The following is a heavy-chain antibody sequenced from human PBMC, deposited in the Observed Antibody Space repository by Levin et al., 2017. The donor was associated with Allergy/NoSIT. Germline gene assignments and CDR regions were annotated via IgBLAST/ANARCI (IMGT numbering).Heavy chain of an antibody. Sequence: SLKISCAASGFTFDDFAMHWVRQAPGKGLEWVSSISWNSGIIGYADSVKGRFTISRDNATNSLFLQMDSLRPEDTALYYCARNSEYYYYYYMDVWGKGTTVTVSS. CDR1: GFTFDDFA. CDR3: ARNSEYYYYYYMDV. V-gene: IGHV3-9*01. D-gene: IGHD1-1*01. J-gene: IGHJ6*03. CDR2: ISWNSGII.